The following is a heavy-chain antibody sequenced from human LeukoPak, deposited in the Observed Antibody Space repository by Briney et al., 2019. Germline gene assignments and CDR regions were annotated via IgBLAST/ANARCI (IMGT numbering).Heavy chain of an antibody. J-gene: IGHJ4*02. D-gene: IGHD4-23*01. CDR3: AKEVGYGYGGYYYFDY. CDR2: ISGSGGST. Sequence: GGSLRLSCAAPGFTFSSYAMSWVRQAPGKGLEWVSAISGSGGSTYYADSVKGRFTISRDNSKNTLYLQMNSLRAEDTAVYYCAKEVGYGYGGYYYFDYWGQGTLVTVSS. CDR1: GFTFSSYA. V-gene: IGHV3-23*01.